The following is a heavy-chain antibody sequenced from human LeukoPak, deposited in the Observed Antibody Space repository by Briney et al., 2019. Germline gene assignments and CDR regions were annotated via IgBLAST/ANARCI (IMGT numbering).Heavy chain of an antibody. Sequence: ASVKVSCKASGYTFTNYYIHWVRQAPGQGLEWMGIINPSGGSTNFAQKFQGRVTMTTDTSTITVYMELSSLRSEDSAVYYCARWTTTYLDYWGQGTLVTVSS. CDR3: ARWTTTYLDY. CDR2: INPSGGST. V-gene: IGHV1-46*01. D-gene: IGHD4-11*01. J-gene: IGHJ4*02. CDR1: GYTFTNYY.